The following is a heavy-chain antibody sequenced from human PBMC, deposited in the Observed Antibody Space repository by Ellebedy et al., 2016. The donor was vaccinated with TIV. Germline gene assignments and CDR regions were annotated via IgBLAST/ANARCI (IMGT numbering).Heavy chain of an antibody. V-gene: IGHV3-23*01. CDR1: GFTFSSYA. J-gene: IGHJ6*02. CDR3: ARKGWWLPAYYYGMDV. D-gene: IGHD5-12*01. CDR2: ISGSGGST. Sequence: GESLKISXAASGFTFSSYAMSWVRQAPGKGLEWVSAISGSGGSTYYADSVKGRFTISRDNSKNTLYLQMNSLRAEDTAVYYCARKGWWLPAYYYGMDVWGQGTTVTVSS.